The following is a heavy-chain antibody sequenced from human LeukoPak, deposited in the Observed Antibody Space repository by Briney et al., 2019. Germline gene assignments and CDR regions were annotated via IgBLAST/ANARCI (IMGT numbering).Heavy chain of an antibody. Sequence: SETLSLTCTVSGGSLSSSYWSWIRQPPGQGLEWIGYIYYTGNSNYNPSLKSRATISVDTSKNQFSLKLSSVTAADTAVYYCARGPGYCSGGSCYADAFDIWGQGTMVTVSS. V-gene: IGHV4-59*12. CDR1: GGSLSSSY. CDR2: IYYTGNS. CDR3: ARGPGYCSGGSCYADAFDI. J-gene: IGHJ3*02. D-gene: IGHD2-15*01.